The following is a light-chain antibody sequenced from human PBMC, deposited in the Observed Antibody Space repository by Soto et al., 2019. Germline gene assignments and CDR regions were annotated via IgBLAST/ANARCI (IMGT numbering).Light chain of an antibody. CDR1: QTISSW. CDR3: QHYNSYSEA. J-gene: IGKJ1*01. V-gene: IGKV1-5*03. CDR2: KAS. Sequence: DIQLTQSHSTLSGSVGDRVTTXWRASQTISSWLAWYQQKPGKAPKLLIYKASTLKSGVPSRFSGSGSGTEFTLTISSLQPDDFATYYCQHYNSYSEAFGQGTKVDI.